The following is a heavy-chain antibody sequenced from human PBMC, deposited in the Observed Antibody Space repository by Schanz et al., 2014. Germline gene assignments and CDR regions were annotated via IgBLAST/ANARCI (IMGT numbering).Heavy chain of an antibody. D-gene: IGHD3-22*01. V-gene: IGHV1-46*03. CDR1: GYTFTSYD. Sequence: QVQLVQSGAEAKKPGASVKVSCKASGYTFTSYDINWVRQAPGQGLEWMGIVNPTVRSTHFAREFQGRVTVTSDTSTSTVYMELSGLRSEDTAVYYCAGAFDSSGYYFDYWGQGTLVNVSS. CDR3: AGAFDSSGYYFDY. J-gene: IGHJ4*02. CDR2: VNPTVRST.